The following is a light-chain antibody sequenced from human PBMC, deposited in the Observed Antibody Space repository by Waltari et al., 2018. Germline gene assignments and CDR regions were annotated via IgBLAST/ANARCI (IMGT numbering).Light chain of an antibody. V-gene: IGKV4-1*01. CDR3: HQYYTTPIT. J-gene: IGKJ5*01. CDR1: QTILYNTNNKNY. Sequence: DIVMTQSPDSLAVSLGERATINCKSSQTILYNTNNKNYLAWYQQKPRQPPKLLIYWASTRESGVPDRFSGSGSGTDFTLTISSLQAGDVAVYYCHQYYTTPITFGQGTRLEIK. CDR2: WAS.